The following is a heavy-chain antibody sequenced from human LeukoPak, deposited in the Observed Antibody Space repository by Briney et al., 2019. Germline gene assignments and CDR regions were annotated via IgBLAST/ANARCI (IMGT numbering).Heavy chain of an antibody. CDR3: AREGWELLGWFDP. D-gene: IGHD1-26*01. J-gene: IGHJ5*02. Sequence: ASVKVSCKASGYTFTSYYMHWVRQAPGQGLEWMGIINPSGGSTSYAQKFQGRVTMTRDTSMSTVYMELSSLRSEDTAVYYCAREGWELLGWFDPWGQGTLVTVSS. V-gene: IGHV1-46*03. CDR2: INPSGGST. CDR1: GYTFTSYY.